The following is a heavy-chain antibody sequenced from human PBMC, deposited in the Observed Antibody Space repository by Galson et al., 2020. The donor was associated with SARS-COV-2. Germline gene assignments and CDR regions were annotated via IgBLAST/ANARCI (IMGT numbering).Heavy chain of an antibody. CDR3: AKGSALSTYYYDSSGYDFDY. Sequence: PGGSLRLSCAASGFTFSSYGMHWVRQAPGQGLEWVAVISYDGSNKYYADSVKGRFTIPRDNSKNTLYLQMNSLRAEDTAVYYCAKGSALSTYYYDSSGYDFDYWGQGTLVTVSS. CDR1: GFTFSSYG. CDR2: ISYDGSNK. V-gene: IGHV3-30*18. J-gene: IGHJ4*02. D-gene: IGHD3-22*01.